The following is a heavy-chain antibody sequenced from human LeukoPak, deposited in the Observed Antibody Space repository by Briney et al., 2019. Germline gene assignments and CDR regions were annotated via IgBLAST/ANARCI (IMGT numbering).Heavy chain of an antibody. CDR1: GFPFSNYA. V-gene: IGHV3-23*01. CDR2: ISGSGGAT. D-gene: IGHD3-10*01. CDR3: TTDLLGAYYYGSGSYYNSDY. J-gene: IGHJ4*02. Sequence: GGSLRLSCAASGFPFSNYAMSWVRQAPGKGLEWVSGISGSGGATYYADSVKGRFTISRDNSKNTLYLQMNSLKTEDTAVYYCTTDLLGAYYYGSGSYYNSDYWGQGTLVTVSS.